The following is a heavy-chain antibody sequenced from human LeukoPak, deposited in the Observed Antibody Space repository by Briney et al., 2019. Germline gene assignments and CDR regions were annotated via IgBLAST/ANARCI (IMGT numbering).Heavy chain of an antibody. CDR2: IYTSGST. D-gene: IGHD2-15*01. CDR1: GGSISSFY. Sequence: SETLSLTCTVSGGSISSFYWSWIRQPAGKGLEWIGRIYTSGSTNYNPSLRSRVTMSVDTSKNQFSLKLSSVTAADTAVYYCAREVVVAATYDYWGQGTLVTVSS. V-gene: IGHV4-4*07. J-gene: IGHJ4*02. CDR3: AREVVVAATYDY.